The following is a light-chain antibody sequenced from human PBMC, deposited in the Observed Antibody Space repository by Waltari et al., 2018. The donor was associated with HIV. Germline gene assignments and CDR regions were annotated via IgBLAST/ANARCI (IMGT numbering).Light chain of an antibody. CDR1: ALPKQY. CDR3: NSFSSSVTWV. CDR2: RDS. J-gene: IGLJ3*02. V-gene: IGLV3-25*03. Sequence: SYELTQPPSVSVSPGQTARITCSGDALPKQYAYWYQQKPGQAPILVIYRDSERPSGVSNRFSGSKAGNTASLTISGVQAEDEADYYCNSFSSSVTWVFGGGTKLTVL.